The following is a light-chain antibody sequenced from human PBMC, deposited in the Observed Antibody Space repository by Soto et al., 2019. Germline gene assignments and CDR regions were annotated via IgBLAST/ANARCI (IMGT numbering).Light chain of an antibody. J-gene: IGKJ1*01. CDR3: QQYYTWPRT. CDR1: QSVSTN. CDR2: GAS. V-gene: IGKV3-15*01. Sequence: EIVMTQSPGTLSVSPGEGATLSCRASQSVSTNLAWYQQKPDQAPRLLIYGASTTATVMPARFSGSGSGTEFTLTISSLQSEDFAVYYCQQYYTWPRTFGQGTRVEIK.